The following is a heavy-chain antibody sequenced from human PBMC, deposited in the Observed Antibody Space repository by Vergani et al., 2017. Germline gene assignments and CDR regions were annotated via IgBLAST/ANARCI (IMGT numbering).Heavy chain of an antibody. J-gene: IGHJ4*02. CDR2: ISINGGTT. CDR3: ANIAAPGPRGRGTGN. V-gene: IGHV3-64D*06. CDR1: GFTFSSYA. Sequence: EVQLVESGGGLVQPGGSLRLSCSTFGFTFSSYAMYWVRQAPGKGLEFVSSISINGGTTYYADSVKGRFTISRDNSESTLHLQMTSLRAEDTAVYYCANIAAPGPRGRGTGNWGQGTLVTVSS. D-gene: IGHD6-13*01.